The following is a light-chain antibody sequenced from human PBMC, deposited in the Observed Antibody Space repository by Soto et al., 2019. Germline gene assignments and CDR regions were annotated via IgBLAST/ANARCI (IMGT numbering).Light chain of an antibody. CDR3: QQRTNWPPWT. J-gene: IGKJ1*01. Sequence: DIVLTQSPATMYLSPGERAPLSCRASQSISLSFAWYQHKPGQAPRLLIYDASKRATGIPARFSGSGSGTDFTLTISSLEPEDFAVYYCQQRTNWPPWTFGQGTKVDNK. CDR2: DAS. V-gene: IGKV3-11*01. CDR1: QSISLS.